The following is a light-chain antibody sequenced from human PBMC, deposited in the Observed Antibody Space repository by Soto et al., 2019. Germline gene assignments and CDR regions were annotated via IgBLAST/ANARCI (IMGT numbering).Light chain of an antibody. V-gene: IGKV3-15*01. CDR2: GAS. CDR1: QRIGSN. J-gene: IGKJ1*01. CDR3: QQWIRWT. Sequence: EIVMTQSPATLSASPGDRVTLSCRASQRIGSNLAWYQQKPGQAPRLLIYGASTRAAGIPARFSGSGSETEFTLTISSLKSEDFALYHCQQWIRWTFGQGTRLELK.